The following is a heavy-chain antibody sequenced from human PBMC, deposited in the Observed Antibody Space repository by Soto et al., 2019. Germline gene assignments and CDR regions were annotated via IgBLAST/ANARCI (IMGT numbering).Heavy chain of an antibody. Sequence: QVQLVESGGGVVQPGRSLRLSCAASGFTFSSYGTHWVRQAPGKGLEWVAVISYDGSNKYYADSVKGRFTISRDNSKNTLYLQMNSLRAEDTAVYYCAKDLAYCGGDCYLYYYYGMDVWGQGTTVTVSS. J-gene: IGHJ6*02. CDR3: AKDLAYCGGDCYLYYYYGMDV. CDR1: GFTFSSYG. D-gene: IGHD2-21*02. CDR2: ISYDGSNK. V-gene: IGHV3-30*18.